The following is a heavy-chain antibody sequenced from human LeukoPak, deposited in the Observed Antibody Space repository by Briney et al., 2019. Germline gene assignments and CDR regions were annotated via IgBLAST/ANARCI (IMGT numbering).Heavy chain of an antibody. V-gene: IGHV4-59*12. Sequence: KPSETLSLTCTGSGGSISTFYWSWIRQPPGKGLEWIGYIYYTGNTNYNPSLKSRVTISVDTSKNQFSLKLSSVTAADTAVYYCASTQLVAATLEFDYWGQGTLVTVSS. D-gene: IGHD2-15*01. J-gene: IGHJ4*02. CDR3: ASTQLVAATLEFDY. CDR1: GGSISTFY. CDR2: IYYTGNT.